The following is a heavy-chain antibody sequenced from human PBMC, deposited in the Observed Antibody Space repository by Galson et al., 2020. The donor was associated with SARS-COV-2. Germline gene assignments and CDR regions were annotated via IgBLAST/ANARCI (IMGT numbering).Heavy chain of an antibody. J-gene: IGHJ6*02. D-gene: IGHD3-22*01. CDR2: INSDGSDT. V-gene: IGHV3-74*01. CDR1: GSTFSDYW. CDR3: ARATYYCDRSGYIPHCNYAMDV. Sequence: SCAASGSTFSDYWMLWVRQAPGTGLMWVSRINSDGSDTNYADSVEGRFTIFRDNVKNTVYLQMNSLRDEDTAVYFCARATYYCDRSGYIPHCNYAMDVWGQGTTVTVSS.